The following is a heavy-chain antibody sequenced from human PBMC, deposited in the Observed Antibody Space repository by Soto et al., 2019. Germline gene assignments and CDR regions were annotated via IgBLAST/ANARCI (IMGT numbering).Heavy chain of an antibody. CDR2: IYYSGST. CDR1: GGSISRSSYF. Sequence: SETLSLTCTVSGGSISRSSYFLGWIRPPPGKGLEWIGSIYYSGSTYYNPSLKSRVTISVDTSKNQFSLKLSSVTAADTAVYYCARVPCSGGSCYYFDYWGQGTLVTVSS. J-gene: IGHJ4*02. V-gene: IGHV4-39*01. D-gene: IGHD2-15*01. CDR3: ARVPCSGGSCYYFDY.